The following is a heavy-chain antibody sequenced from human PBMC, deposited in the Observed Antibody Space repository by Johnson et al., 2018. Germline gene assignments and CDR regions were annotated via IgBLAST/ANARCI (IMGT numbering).Heavy chain of an antibody. CDR3: AKDTLSALLLGFGEGYMDV. V-gene: IGHV3-9*01. Sequence: EVQLVESGGGLVQPGRSLRLSCAASGFTFDDYAMHWVRQAPGKGLEWVSGISWNSGSIGYADSVKGRFTISSDNAKNSLYLKMNSLRAEDTALYYCAKDTLSALLLGFGEGYMDVWGKGTTVTVSS. CDR2: ISWNSGSI. J-gene: IGHJ6*03. CDR1: GFTFDDYA. D-gene: IGHD3-10*01.